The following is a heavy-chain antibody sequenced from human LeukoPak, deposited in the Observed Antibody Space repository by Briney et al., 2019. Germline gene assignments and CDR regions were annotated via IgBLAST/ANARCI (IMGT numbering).Heavy chain of an antibody. D-gene: IGHD2-21*01. CDR3: ARLVISPQGGY. CDR2: IFYTGST. CDR1: GGSISNFY. J-gene: IGHJ4*02. V-gene: IGHV4-59*04. Sequence: PSETLSLTCSVSGGSISNFYWSWIRQPPGKGLEWIGSIFYTGSTYYNPSLKSRVTISVDTPKNQFSLKLRSATAADTAVYYCARLVISPQGGYWGQGTLVTVSS.